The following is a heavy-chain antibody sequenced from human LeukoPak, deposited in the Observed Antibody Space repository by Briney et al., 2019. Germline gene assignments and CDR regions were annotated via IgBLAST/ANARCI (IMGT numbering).Heavy chain of an antibody. J-gene: IGHJ1*01. CDR2: IQYSGTT. Sequence: SETLSLTCTVSGGSINSSYWSWIRQPPGKGVEWVGYIQYSGTTNYNPSLTSRIPISIHTSKNHFSLQLTSLPAADTAVYYCAVGAYSGYFQAWGQGTLVTVSS. D-gene: IGHD4/OR15-4a*01. CDR3: AVGAYSGYFQA. V-gene: IGHV4-59*08. CDR1: GGSINSSY.